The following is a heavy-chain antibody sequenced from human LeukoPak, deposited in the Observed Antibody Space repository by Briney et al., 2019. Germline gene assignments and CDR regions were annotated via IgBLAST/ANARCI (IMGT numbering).Heavy chain of an antibody. J-gene: IGHJ4*02. D-gene: IGHD5-18*01. CDR3: ARARGYSYGFPLDY. CDR2: IYYSGIT. V-gene: IGHV4-59*01. Sequence: SETLSLTCTVSIGSISSYYWSCIRQPPGKGLEWIGYIYYSGITNYTPSLKSRVTISVDTSKNHFSLKLSSVTAADTAVYYCARARGYSYGFPLDYWGQGTLVTVSS. CDR1: IGSISSYY.